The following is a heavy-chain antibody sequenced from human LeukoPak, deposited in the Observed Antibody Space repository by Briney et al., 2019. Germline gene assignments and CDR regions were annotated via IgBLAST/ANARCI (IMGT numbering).Heavy chain of an antibody. CDR1: GFIFSDYW. J-gene: IGHJ4*02. CDR3: AREAKVGGALQY. Sequence: TGGSLRLSCAASGFIFSDYWMHWVRQAPGKGLVWVSRINTDGGFTRYADSVQGRFIISRDTAKNTLFLQMNSLRAEDTAVYYCAREAKVGGALQYWGQRILVAVSS. V-gene: IGHV3-74*01. D-gene: IGHD1-26*01. CDR2: INTDGGFT.